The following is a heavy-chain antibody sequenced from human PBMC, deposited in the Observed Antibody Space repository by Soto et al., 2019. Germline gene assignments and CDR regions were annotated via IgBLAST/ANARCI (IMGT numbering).Heavy chain of an antibody. J-gene: IGHJ4*02. Sequence: EVQLLESGGGLVQPGGSLRLSCAASGFTFSNSAMTWVRQAPAKGLEWVSTIRDSDSGGSTFYADSVKGRFTISRDDSNNTLYLQMSSLRAEDTAMYYCAKVRVGIDVDFDYWGQGALVTVSS. V-gene: IGHV3-23*01. D-gene: IGHD2-21*01. CDR2: IRDSDSGGST. CDR3: AKVRVGIDVDFDY. CDR1: GFTFSNSA.